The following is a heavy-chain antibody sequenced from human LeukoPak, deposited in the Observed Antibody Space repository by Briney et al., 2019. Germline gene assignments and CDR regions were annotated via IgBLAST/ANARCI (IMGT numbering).Heavy chain of an antibody. Sequence: PGRSLRLSCAASGFVFRSYGMHWVRRAPGKGLEWVAVIWYDGSNDKYADSAKGRFTISRDNSKNILYLQMNSLRVEDTAVYYCASSNAWGQGTLVTVSS. CDR3: ASSNA. V-gene: IGHV3-33*01. CDR1: GFVFRSYG. CDR2: IWYDGSND. J-gene: IGHJ4*02. D-gene: IGHD3-16*01.